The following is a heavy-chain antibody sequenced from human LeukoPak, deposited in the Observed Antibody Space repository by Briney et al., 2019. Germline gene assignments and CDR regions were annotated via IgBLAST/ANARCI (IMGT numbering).Heavy chain of an antibody. J-gene: IGHJ4*02. CDR2: IYHSGST. Sequence: KPSETLSLTCAVSGYSISSGYYWGWIRQPPGKGLEWIGSIYHSGSTYYNPSLKSRVTISVDTSKNQFSLKLSSVTAADTAVYYCARHSKEQLGEIYLDYWGQGTLVTVSS. V-gene: IGHV4-38-2*01. D-gene: IGHD1-1*01. CDR3: ARHSKEQLGEIYLDY. CDR1: GYSISSGYY.